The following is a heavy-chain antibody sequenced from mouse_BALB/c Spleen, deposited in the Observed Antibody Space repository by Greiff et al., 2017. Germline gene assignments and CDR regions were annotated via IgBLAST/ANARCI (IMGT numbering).Heavy chain of an antibody. V-gene: IGHV2-6-7*01. J-gene: IGHJ4*01. Sequence: VKLVESGPGLVAPSQSLSITCTVSGFSLTGYGVNWVRQPPGKGLEWLGMIWGDGSTDYNSALKSRLSISKDNSKSQVFLKMNSLQTDDTARYYCARVGYYVSYAMDYWGQGTSVTVSS. CDR2: IWGDGST. CDR3: ARVGYYVSYAMDY. CDR1: GFSLTGYG. D-gene: IGHD2-3*01.